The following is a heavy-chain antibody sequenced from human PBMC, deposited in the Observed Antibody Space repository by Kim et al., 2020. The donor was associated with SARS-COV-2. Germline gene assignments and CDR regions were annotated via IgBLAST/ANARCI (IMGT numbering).Heavy chain of an antibody. J-gene: IGHJ4*02. D-gene: IGHD3-22*01. CDR3: ARDHGPYYYDSSGPRMDY. CDR1: GFTFSDYY. V-gene: IGHV3-11*04. CDR2: ISSSGSTI. Sequence: GGSLRLSCAASGFTFSDYYMSWIRQAPGKGLEWVSYISSSGSTIYYADSVKGRFTISRDNAKNSLYLQMNSLRAEDTAVYYCARDHGPYYYDSSGPRMDYWGQGTLVTVSS.